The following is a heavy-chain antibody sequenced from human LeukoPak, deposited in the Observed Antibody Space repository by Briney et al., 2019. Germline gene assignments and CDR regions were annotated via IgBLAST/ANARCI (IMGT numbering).Heavy chain of an antibody. V-gene: IGHV1-69*13. D-gene: IGHD3-22*01. Sequence: SVKVSCTASGGTFSSYAISWVRQAPGQGLEWMGRIIPIFGTANYAQKFQGRVTITADESTSTAYMELSSLRSEDTAVYYCARDFPTYYYDSSGAYFDYWGQGTLVTVSS. CDR2: IIPIFGTA. CDR1: GGTFSSYA. CDR3: ARDFPTYYYDSSGAYFDY. J-gene: IGHJ4*02.